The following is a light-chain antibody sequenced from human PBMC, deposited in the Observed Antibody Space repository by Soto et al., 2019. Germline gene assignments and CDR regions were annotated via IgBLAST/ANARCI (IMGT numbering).Light chain of an antibody. CDR3: QQYNSYAGP. J-gene: IGKJ1*01. Sequence: DIQMTQSPSTLSASVGDRVTITCRASQSISSWLAWYQQKPGKAPKLLIYDASSLESGVPSRFSGSGSGTEFTLTISSLQFDDFATYYCQQYNSYAGPCGQGTKVEIK. CDR2: DAS. CDR1: QSISSW. V-gene: IGKV1-5*01.